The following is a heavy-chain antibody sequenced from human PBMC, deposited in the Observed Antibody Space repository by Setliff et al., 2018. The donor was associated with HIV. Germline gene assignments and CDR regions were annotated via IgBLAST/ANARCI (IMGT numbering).Heavy chain of an antibody. D-gene: IGHD6-19*01. CDR3: ARRPSGGWDHFFDY. V-gene: IGHV5-51*01. Sequence: PGESLKISCKGSGYSFTSYWIGWVRQMPGKGLEWMGIIYPGDSDIRYSPSFQGQVTISADRSTTTAYLQWSSLKASDTAIYYCARRPSGGWDHFFDYWGQGALVTVSS. CDR1: GYSFTSYW. J-gene: IGHJ4*02. CDR2: IYPGDSDI.